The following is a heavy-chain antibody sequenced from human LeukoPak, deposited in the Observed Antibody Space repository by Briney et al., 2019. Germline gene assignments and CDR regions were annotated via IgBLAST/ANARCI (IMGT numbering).Heavy chain of an antibody. V-gene: IGHV3-23*01. CDR3: AKRMYYYDSSGYYLAYYYYGMDV. J-gene: IGHJ6*02. D-gene: IGHD3-22*01. Sequence: GGSLRLSCAASGFTFSSYAMSWVRQAPGRGLEWVSAISGSGGSTYYADSVKGRFTISRDNSKNTLYLQMNSLRAEDTAVYYCAKRMYYYDSSGYYLAYYYYGMDVWGQGTTVTVSS. CDR2: ISGSGGST. CDR1: GFTFSSYA.